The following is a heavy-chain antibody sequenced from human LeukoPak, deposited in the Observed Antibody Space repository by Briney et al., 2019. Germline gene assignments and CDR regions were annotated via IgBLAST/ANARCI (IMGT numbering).Heavy chain of an antibody. CDR1: GFTFSSYA. V-gene: IGHV3-30-3*01. D-gene: IGHD1-26*01. Sequence: GGSLRLSCAASGFTFSSYAMHRVRQAPGKGLEWAAVISSDGNTQYYADSVEGRFTISRDNSNNTLYLQMNSLRADDTAIYYCARRRIVGSIDDAFDIWGQGTMVTLSS. CDR2: ISSDGNTQ. J-gene: IGHJ3*02. CDR3: ARRRIVGSIDDAFDI.